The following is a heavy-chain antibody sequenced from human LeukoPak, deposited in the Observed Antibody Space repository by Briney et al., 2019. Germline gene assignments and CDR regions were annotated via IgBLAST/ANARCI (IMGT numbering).Heavy chain of an antibody. CDR2: IYYSGST. CDR1: GGSICSSSYY. D-gene: IGHD1-26*01. V-gene: IGHV4-39*01. CDR3: ARHEYSGSYYGLSWFDP. J-gene: IGHJ5*02. Sequence: SETLSLTCTVSGGSICSSSYYWGWIRQPPGKGLEWIGSIYYSGSTYYNPSLKSRVTISVDTSKNQFSLKLSSLTAADTAVYYCARHEYSGSYYGLSWFDPWGQGTLVTVSS.